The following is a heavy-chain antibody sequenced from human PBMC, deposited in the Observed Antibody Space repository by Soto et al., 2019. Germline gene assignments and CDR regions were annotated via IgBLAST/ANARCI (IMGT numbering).Heavy chain of an antibody. D-gene: IGHD3-22*01. CDR1: GGSISSYN. Sequence: SETLSLTCTVSGGSISSYNWSWIRQPAGKGLEWIGRIYTSGSTNYNPSLKSRVTMSVDTSKNQFSLKLSSVTAADTAVYYCARGVFLIGYYGPFDYWGQGTLVNVSS. CDR2: IYTSGST. J-gene: IGHJ4*02. CDR3: ARGVFLIGYYGPFDY. V-gene: IGHV4-4*07.